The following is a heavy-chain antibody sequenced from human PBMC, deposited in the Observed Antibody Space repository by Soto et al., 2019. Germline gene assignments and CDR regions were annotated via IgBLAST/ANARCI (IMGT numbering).Heavy chain of an antibody. CDR2: IRNRGQSHIA. Sequence: QHGASLQLGWTTSGFSLSYHYIYWVSLAPGKGLEWVGRIRNRGQSHIADYAASVKGRFTMSRDDSENSLHLQMNSLKTEDTAVYYCARDTHTALDYWGQGTPVNFS. CDR3: ARDTHTALDY. J-gene: IGHJ4*02. V-gene: IGHV3-72*01. D-gene: IGHD2-2*02. CDR1: GFSLSYHY.